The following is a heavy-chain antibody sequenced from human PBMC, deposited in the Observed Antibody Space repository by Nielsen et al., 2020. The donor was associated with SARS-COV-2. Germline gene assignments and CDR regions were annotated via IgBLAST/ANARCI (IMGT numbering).Heavy chain of an antibody. CDR1: GFPFSSYA. CDR2: ISYDGSNK. D-gene: IGHD2-2*02. J-gene: IGHJ4*02. CDR3: ARDLYKANDY. V-gene: IGHV3-30-3*01. Sequence: SCAASGFPFSSYAMHWVRQAPGKGLEWVAVISYDGSNKYYADSVKGRFTISRDNSKNTLYLQMNSLRAEDTAVYYCARDLYKANDYWGQGTLVSVSS.